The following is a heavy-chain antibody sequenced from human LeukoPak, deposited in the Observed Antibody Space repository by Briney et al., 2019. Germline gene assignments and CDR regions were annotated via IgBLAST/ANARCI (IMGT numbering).Heavy chain of an antibody. CDR2: ISGSGGST. D-gene: IGHD3-22*01. CDR3: ARTYYYDSSGYPPGIY. J-gene: IGHJ4*02. V-gene: IGHV3-23*01. CDR1: GFTFSSYA. Sequence: GGSLRLSRAASGFTFSSYAMSWVRQAPGKGLEWVSAISGSGGSTYYADSVKGRFTISRDNSKNTLYLQMNSLRAEDTAVYYCARTYYYDSSGYPPGIYWGQGTLVTVSS.